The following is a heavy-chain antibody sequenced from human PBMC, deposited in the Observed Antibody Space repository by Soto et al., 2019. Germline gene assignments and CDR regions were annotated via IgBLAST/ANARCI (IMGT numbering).Heavy chain of an antibody. D-gene: IGHD2-2*01. Sequence: DVQLVESGGGLVQPGRSLRLSCAASGFTFDDYAMHWVRQAPGKGLEWVSGISWNSGSIGYADSVKGRFTISRDNAKNSLYLQMNSLRAEDTALYYCAKEVDCSSTSCHYMDVWGKGTTVTVSS. J-gene: IGHJ6*03. CDR3: AKEVDCSSTSCHYMDV. V-gene: IGHV3-9*01. CDR2: ISWNSGSI. CDR1: GFTFDDYA.